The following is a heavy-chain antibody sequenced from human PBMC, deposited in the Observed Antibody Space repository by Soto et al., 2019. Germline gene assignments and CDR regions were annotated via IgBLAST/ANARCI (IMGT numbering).Heavy chain of an antibody. Sequence: PGESLKISCKGSGYSFTSYWIGWVRQMLGKGLEWMGIIYPGDSDTRYSPSFQGQVAISADKSISTAYLQWSSLKASDTAMYYCARQLSCSSTSCYSGMDVWGQGTTVTVSS. D-gene: IGHD2-2*01. CDR2: IYPGDSDT. J-gene: IGHJ6*02. V-gene: IGHV5-51*01. CDR3: ARQLSCSSTSCYSGMDV. CDR1: GYSFTSYW.